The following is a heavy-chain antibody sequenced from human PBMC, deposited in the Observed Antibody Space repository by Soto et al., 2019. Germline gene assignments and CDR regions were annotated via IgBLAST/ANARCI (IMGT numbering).Heavy chain of an antibody. Sequence: EVQLVESGGGLVQPGGSLRLSCAASGFTFSDHYMDWFRQAPGNGLEWVGRVRNKANSYSTQYAASVKGRFTVSRDDSEHSVFLQMNSLKTDDTAVYYCVRVHLGAPTRYFDYWGQGALVTVSS. V-gene: IGHV3-72*01. CDR3: VRVHLGAPTRYFDY. CDR1: GFTFSDHY. CDR2: VRNKANSYST. J-gene: IGHJ4*02.